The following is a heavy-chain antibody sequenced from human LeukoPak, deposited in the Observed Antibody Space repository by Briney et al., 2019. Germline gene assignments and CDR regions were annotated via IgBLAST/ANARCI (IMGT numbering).Heavy chain of an antibody. J-gene: IGHJ5*02. CDR1: GGTFSSYA. Sequence: ASVKVSCKASGGTFSSYAMNWVRQAPGQGLEWMGWINTNTGNPTYAQGFTGRFVFSLDTSVSTVYLQISSLKAEDTAVYYCARDNGRGIAVAGHNNWFDPWGQGTLVTVSS. D-gene: IGHD6-19*01. V-gene: IGHV7-4-1*02. CDR2: INTNTGNP. CDR3: ARDNGRGIAVAGHNNWFDP.